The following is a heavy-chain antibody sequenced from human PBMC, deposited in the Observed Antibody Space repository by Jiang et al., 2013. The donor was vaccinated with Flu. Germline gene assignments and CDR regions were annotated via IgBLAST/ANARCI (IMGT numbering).Heavy chain of an antibody. V-gene: IGHV3-48*03. D-gene: IGHD3-22*01. Sequence: GSLRLSCAASGFTFSSYEMNWVRQAPGKGLEWVSYISSSGSTIYYADSVKGRFTISRDNAKNSLYLQMNSLRAEDTAVYYCARVPNYYDSSGYQAFDYWGQGTLVTVSS. CDR3: ARVPNYYDSSGYQAFDY. J-gene: IGHJ4*02. CDR1: GFTFSSYE. CDR2: ISSSGSTI.